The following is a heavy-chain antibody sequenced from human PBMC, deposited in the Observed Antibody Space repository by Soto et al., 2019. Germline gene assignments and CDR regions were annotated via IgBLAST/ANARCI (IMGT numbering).Heavy chain of an antibody. CDR1: GYSFTSYW. D-gene: IGHD4-17*01. CDR2: IYPGDSDT. J-gene: IGHJ6*02. V-gene: IGHV5-51*01. CDR3: ARHGLHYGDYDYYYGMDV. Sequence: GESLKISCKGSGYSFTSYWIGWVRQMPGKGLEGMGIIYPGDSDTRYSPSSQGQVTISADKSISTAYLQWSSQKASVHAMYYCARHGLHYGDYDYYYGMDVWGQGTTVTVSS.